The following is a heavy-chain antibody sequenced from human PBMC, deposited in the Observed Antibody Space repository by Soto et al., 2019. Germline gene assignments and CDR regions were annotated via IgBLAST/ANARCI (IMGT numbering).Heavy chain of an antibody. Sequence: ASVKVSCKASGYTFTSYGISWVRQAPGQGLEWMGWISAYNGNTNYAQKLQGRVTMTTDTSTSTAYMELRSLRSDDTAVYYCAREGGTYYDFWSGYYRWFDPWGQGTLVTVSS. J-gene: IGHJ5*02. V-gene: IGHV1-18*01. D-gene: IGHD3-3*01. CDR2: ISAYNGNT. CDR1: GYTFTSYG. CDR3: AREGGTYYDFWSGYYRWFDP.